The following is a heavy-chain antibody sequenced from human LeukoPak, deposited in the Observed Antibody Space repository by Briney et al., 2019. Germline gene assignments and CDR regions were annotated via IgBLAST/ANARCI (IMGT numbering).Heavy chain of an antibody. J-gene: IGHJ4*02. CDR1: GFTFSSYW. CDR2: IKKDGSEI. V-gene: IGHV3-7*03. D-gene: IGHD6-19*01. Sequence: GGSLRLSCAASGFTFSSYWMTWVRQAPGKGLEWVANIKKDGSEIYYADSVKGRFTISRDNAKNSLFLQMNSLRAEDTALYYCARRSTVSGTDYWGQGTLVTVSS. CDR3: ARRSTVSGTDY.